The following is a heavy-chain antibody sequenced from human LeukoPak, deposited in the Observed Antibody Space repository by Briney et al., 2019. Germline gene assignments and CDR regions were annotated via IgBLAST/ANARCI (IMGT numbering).Heavy chain of an antibody. CDR1: GFTFSDYS. CDR3: VRDLMGSGSTTAYLHH. J-gene: IGHJ1*01. D-gene: IGHD1-1*01. Sequence: GGSLRLSCAASGFTFSDYSMNWVRQAPGKGLEWVSSITRSSRHVYYAGSVKGRFTISRDNAKNSLYLQMNSLRAEDMAVYFCVRDLMGSGSTTAYLHHWGQGTLVTVSS. V-gene: IGHV3-21*01. CDR2: ITRSSRHV.